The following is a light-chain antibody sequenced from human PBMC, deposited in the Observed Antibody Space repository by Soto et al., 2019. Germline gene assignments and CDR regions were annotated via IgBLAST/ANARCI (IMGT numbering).Light chain of an antibody. CDR2: DVS. CDR3: SSYTTSNTRQIV. CDR1: SSDVGGYNY. Sequence: QSVLTQPASVSGSPGQSITISCNGTSSDVGGYNYVSWYQQYPGKAPKFMIYDVSNRPSGVSNRFSGSKSGNTSSLTISGLQAEDEADYYCSSYTTSNTRQIVFGTGTKVTVL. J-gene: IGLJ1*01. V-gene: IGLV2-14*01.